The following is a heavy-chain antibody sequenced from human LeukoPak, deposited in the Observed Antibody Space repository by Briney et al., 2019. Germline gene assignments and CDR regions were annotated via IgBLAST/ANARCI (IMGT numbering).Heavy chain of an antibody. CDR3: AREILTGYAFDI. J-gene: IGHJ3*02. D-gene: IGHD3-9*01. V-gene: IGHV3-30-3*01. CDR2: ISYDGTNK. CDR1: GFTFSSYW. Sequence: GGSLRLSCAASGFTFSSYWMSWVRQAPGKGLEWVAFISYDGTNKYRADSVKGRFTISRDNSKNTLYLQMNSLRAEDTALYYCAREILTGYAFDIWGQGTMVTVSS.